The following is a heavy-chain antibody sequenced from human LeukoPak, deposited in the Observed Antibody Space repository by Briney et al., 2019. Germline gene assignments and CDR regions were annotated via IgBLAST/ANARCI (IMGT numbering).Heavy chain of an antibody. D-gene: IGHD3-10*01. CDR1: GFTFSSHW. CDR3: IRGSAPYYGFFDY. V-gene: IGHV3-74*01. J-gene: IGHJ4*02. Sequence: PGGSLRLSCAASGFTFSSHWMHWVRQAPGKGLEWVSRVSTDGSNTYYADSVKGRFTISRDNAKNTLYLQMSSLRAEDTAMYYCIRGSAPYYGFFDYWGQGSLVTVSS. CDR2: VSTDGSNT.